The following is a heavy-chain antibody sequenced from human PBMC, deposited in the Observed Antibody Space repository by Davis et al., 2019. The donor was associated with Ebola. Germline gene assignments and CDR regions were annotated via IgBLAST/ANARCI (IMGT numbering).Heavy chain of an antibody. Sequence: PGGSLRLSCAASGFTFSSYSMNWVRQAPGKGLEWVSSISSSSSYIYYADSVKGRFTISRDNAKNSLYLQMNSLRAEDTAVYYCAREREFIAARPLDYWGQGTLVTVSS. J-gene: IGHJ4*02. CDR1: GFTFSSYS. CDR3: AREREFIAARPLDY. V-gene: IGHV3-21*01. D-gene: IGHD6-6*01. CDR2: ISSSSSYI.